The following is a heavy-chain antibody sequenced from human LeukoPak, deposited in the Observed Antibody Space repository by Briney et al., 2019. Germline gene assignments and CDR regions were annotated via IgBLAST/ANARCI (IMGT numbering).Heavy chain of an antibody. D-gene: IGHD2-15*01. Sequence: GGSLRLSCAASGFTFSSYAMSWVRQAPGKGLEWVSGIRGSGDNTHYADSVKGRFTISRDNSKNTLYLQMNSLRAEDTAVYYCAKDFVGTVPDAFDIWGQGTMVTVSS. CDR1: GFTFSSYA. CDR2: IRGSGDNT. CDR3: AKDFVGTVPDAFDI. J-gene: IGHJ3*02. V-gene: IGHV3-23*01.